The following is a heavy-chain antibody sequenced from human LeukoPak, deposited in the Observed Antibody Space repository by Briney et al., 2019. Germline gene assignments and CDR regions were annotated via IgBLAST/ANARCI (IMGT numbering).Heavy chain of an antibody. V-gene: IGHV3-13*01. J-gene: IGHJ3*02. Sequence: GGSLRLSCAASGFTFSSYDMHWVRHAPGRGLEWVSAIGIAGDTYYPDCVKGRFTISRENAKNSMYLQMNSLKDGDTAVYYCIRGGIQVSGIDAFDIWAKGQWSPSLQ. CDR2: IGIAGDT. D-gene: IGHD5/OR15-5a*01. CDR3: IRGGIQVSGIDAFDI. CDR1: GFTFSSYD.